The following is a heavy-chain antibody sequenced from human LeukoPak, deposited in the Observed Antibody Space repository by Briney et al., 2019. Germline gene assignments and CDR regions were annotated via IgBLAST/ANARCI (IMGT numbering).Heavy chain of an antibody. CDR2: ISGSGGST. J-gene: IGHJ6*02. CDR3: ARDGGYSSSWYSTNHAYYGMDV. Sequence: GGSLRLSCAASGFTFSSYAMGWVRQAPGKGLEWVSAISGSGGSTYYADSVKGRFTISRDNSKNTLYLQMNSLRAEDTAVYYCARDGGYSSSWYSTNHAYYGMDVWGQGTTVTVSS. D-gene: IGHD6-13*01. CDR1: GFTFSSYA. V-gene: IGHV3-23*01.